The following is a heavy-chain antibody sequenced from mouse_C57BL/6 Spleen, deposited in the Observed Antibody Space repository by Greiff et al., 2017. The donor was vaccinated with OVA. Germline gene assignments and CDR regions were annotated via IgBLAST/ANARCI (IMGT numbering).Heavy chain of an antibody. D-gene: IGHD2-5*01. J-gene: IGHJ4*01. CDR2: IYPGDGDT. CDR1: GYAFSSSW. Sequence: VQLQESGPELVKPGASVKISCKASGYAFSSSWMNWVKQRPGKGLEWIGRIYPGDGDTNYNGKFKGKATLTADKSSSTAYMQLSSLTSEDSAVYFCARGSNPYYYAMDYWGQGTSVTVSS. V-gene: IGHV1-82*01. CDR3: ARGSNPYYYAMDY.